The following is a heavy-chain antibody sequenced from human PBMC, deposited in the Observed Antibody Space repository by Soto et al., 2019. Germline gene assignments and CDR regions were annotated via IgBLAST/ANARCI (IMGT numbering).Heavy chain of an antibody. CDR3: ATKIPGIAAATRFDP. D-gene: IGHD6-13*01. CDR1: SGSISSSNW. Sequence: SETLSLTCAVSSGSISSSNWWSWVRQPPGKGLEWIGEIYHSGSTNYNPSLKSRVTISVDKSKNQFSLKLSSVTAADTAVYYCATKIPGIAAATRFDPWGQGTLVTVSS. V-gene: IGHV4-4*02. CDR2: IYHSGST. J-gene: IGHJ5*02.